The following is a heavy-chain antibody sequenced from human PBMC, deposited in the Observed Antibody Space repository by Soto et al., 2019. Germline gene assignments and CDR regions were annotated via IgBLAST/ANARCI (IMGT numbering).Heavy chain of an antibody. J-gene: IGHJ4*02. D-gene: IGHD6-13*01. V-gene: IGHV3-66*01. CDR3: ATRDTLAAAGIDY. CDR2: IYSGGST. Sequence: EVQLVESGGGLVQPGGSLRLSCAASGFTVSRNYMIWVRQAPGKGLEWVSVIYSGGSTYYADSVKGRFTISRDNSKNPLYLQMHSLGAEDTSGYYCATRDTLAAAGIDYWGQGTLVNVSP. CDR1: GFTVSRNY.